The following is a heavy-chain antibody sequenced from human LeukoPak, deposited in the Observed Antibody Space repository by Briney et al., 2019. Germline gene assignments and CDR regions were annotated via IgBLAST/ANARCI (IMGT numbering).Heavy chain of an antibody. Sequence: GGSLRLSCAASRFTFSSYEMNWVRQAPGKGLEWVSYISGSGIKHYADSVKGRFTISRDNAKNSLYLQMNSLRVEDMAVYYCAREDTGVAFDIWGQGTTVTV. CDR3: AREDTGVAFDI. V-gene: IGHV3-48*03. CDR1: RFTFSSYE. D-gene: IGHD2-8*01. J-gene: IGHJ3*02. CDR2: ISGSGIK.